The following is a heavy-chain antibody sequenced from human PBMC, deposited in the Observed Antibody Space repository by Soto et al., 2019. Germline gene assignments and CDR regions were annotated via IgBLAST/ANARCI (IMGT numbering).Heavy chain of an antibody. J-gene: IGHJ4*02. Sequence: ESGGGLVQPGGSLRLSCAASGFTVSSNYMSWVRQAPGKGLERVSVIYSGGSTYYADSVKGRFTISRHNSKNTLYLLMNSLRAEDTAVYYCARDFRPPYGVRYFDYWGQGTLVTVSS. V-gene: IGHV3-53*04. CDR2: IYSGGST. CDR1: GFTVSSNY. CDR3: ARDFRPPYGVRYFDY. D-gene: IGHD4-17*01.